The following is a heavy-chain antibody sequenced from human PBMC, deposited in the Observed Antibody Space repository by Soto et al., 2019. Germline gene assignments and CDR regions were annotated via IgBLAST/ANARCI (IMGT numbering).Heavy chain of an antibody. Sequence: QVQLQQWGAGLLKPSETLSLTCAVYGGSFSGYYWSWIRQPPGKGLEWIGEINHSGRTNYNPSLKSRVTISVDTSKNQFSLKLSSVTAADTAVYYCARGQEEYSGYVPFDYWGQGTLVTVSS. D-gene: IGHD5-12*01. V-gene: IGHV4-34*01. CDR2: INHSGRT. CDR1: GGSFSGYY. CDR3: ARGQEEYSGYVPFDY. J-gene: IGHJ4*02.